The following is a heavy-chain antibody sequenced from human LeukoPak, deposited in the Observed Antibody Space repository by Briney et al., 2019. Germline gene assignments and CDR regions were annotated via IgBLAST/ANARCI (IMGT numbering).Heavy chain of an antibody. CDR3: ARDYYSNYVYYFNY. J-gene: IGHJ4*02. D-gene: IGHD4-11*01. CDR2: IYSGGST. V-gene: IGHV3-66*02. Sequence: PGGSLTLSCAASRFTVSSNYLSWVRQAPGKGLEWVSVIYSGGSTYYADSVKGRFTISRDNSKNTLYLQMDSLRPEDTAVYYCARDYYSNYVYYFNYWGQGTLVTVSS. CDR1: RFTVSSNY.